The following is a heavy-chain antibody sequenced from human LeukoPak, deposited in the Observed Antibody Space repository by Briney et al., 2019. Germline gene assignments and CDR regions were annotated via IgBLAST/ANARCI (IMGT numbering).Heavy chain of an antibody. CDR3: ARATIYDSSGWFFDY. V-gene: IGHV1-46*01. CDR2: INPSGGST. D-gene: IGHD6-19*01. Sequence: GASVKVSCKASGYTFTSYYMHWVRQSRGQGLEWMGIINPSGGSTSYAQKFQGRVTMIRDTSTSTVYMELSSLRSEDTAVYYCARATIYDSSGWFFDYWGQGTLVTVSS. J-gene: IGHJ4*02. CDR1: GYTFTSYY.